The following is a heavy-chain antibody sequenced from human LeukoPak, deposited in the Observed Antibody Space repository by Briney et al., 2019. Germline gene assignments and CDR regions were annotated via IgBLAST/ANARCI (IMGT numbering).Heavy chain of an antibody. CDR2: IKSKTDGGTT. CDR1: GFTFSNAW. Sequence: GGSLRLSCAASGFTFSNAWMSWVRQAPGKGLEWVGRIKSKTDGGTTDYAAPVKGRFTISRDDSKDTLYLQMNSLKTEGTAVYYCTTDLGQWLAIRDNWFDPWGQGTLVTVSS. CDR3: TTDLGQWLAIRDNWFDP. D-gene: IGHD6-19*01. V-gene: IGHV3-15*01. J-gene: IGHJ5*02.